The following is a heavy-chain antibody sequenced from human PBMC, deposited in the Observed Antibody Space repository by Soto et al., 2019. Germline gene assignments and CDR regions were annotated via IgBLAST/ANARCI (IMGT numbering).Heavy chain of an antibody. CDR2: TFRKGDT. J-gene: IGHJ3*02. CDR1: GGSVSDKRW. D-gene: IGHD3-16*01. CDR3: ASYVGTGWYGAFDI. Sequence: KSSETLSLTCALSGGSVSDKRWWTWVRQTPGKGLEWIGETFRKGDTNYNAFLKSRVSISIDKSRNQVSLILTSVTAADTAVYYCASYVGTGWYGAFDIWGQGTVVTVSS. V-gene: IGHV4-4*02.